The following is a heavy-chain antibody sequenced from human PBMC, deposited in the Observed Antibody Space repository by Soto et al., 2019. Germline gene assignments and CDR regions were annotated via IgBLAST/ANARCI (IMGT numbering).Heavy chain of an antibody. D-gene: IGHD6-19*01. Sequence: WVSLRLSCSVAGFTVSDSMSWVRQAPGKGLESGSFIHSDGSTHYTDSVRGRFTISRDNSKNTLYLQMDRLRVDDTAVYFCARDASGPFDYWGQGTLVTVSS. CDR3: ARDASGPFDY. V-gene: IGHV3-53*01. CDR2: IHSDGST. J-gene: IGHJ4*02. CDR1: GFTVSDS.